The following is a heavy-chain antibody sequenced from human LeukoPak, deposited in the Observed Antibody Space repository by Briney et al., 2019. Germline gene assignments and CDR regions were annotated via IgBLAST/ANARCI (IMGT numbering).Heavy chain of an antibody. V-gene: IGHV3-21*01. J-gene: IGHJ3*02. CDR1: GFTFSSYS. CDR3: ARAVYYYDSSGSGAFDI. CDR2: ISSSSSYI. Sequence: SGGSLRLSCAASGFTFSSYSMNWVRQAPGKGLEWVSSISSSSSYIYYADSVKGRFTISRDNAKNSLYLQMNSLRAEDTAVYYCARAVYYYDSSGSGAFDIWGQGTMVTVSS. D-gene: IGHD3-22*01.